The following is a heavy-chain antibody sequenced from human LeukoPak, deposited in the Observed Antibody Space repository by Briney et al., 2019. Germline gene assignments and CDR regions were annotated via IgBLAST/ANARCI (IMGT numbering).Heavy chain of an antibody. J-gene: IGHJ3*02. CDR1: GGSTGSDY. V-gene: IGHV4-59*01. CDR3: ARGRLVTNAFDI. CDR2: VYYSGVT. Sequence: SETLSLTCSVSGGSTGSDYWSWIRQPPGKGLEWIAYVYYSGVTSYNPSLKSRVAISIDKSKNQFSLKLSSVTAADTAVYYCARGRLVTNAFDIWGQGTMVTVSS. D-gene: IGHD3-9*01.